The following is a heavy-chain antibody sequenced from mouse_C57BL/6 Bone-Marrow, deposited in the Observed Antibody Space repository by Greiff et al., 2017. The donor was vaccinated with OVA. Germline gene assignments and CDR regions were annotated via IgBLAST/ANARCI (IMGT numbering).Heavy chain of an antibody. J-gene: IGHJ4*01. CDR3: ARHGDGSSYAMDY. V-gene: IGHV2-6-1*01. Sequence: QVQLQQSGPGLVAPSQSLSITCTVSGFSLTSYGVHWVRQPPGKGLEWLVVIWSDGSTTYNSALKSRLSISKDNSKSQVFLKMNSLQTDDTAMYYCARHGDGSSYAMDYWGQGTSVTVSS. D-gene: IGHD1-1*01. CDR2: IWSDGST. CDR1: GFSLTSYG.